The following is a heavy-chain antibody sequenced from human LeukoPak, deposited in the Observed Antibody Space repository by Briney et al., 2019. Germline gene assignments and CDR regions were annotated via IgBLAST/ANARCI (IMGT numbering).Heavy chain of an antibody. J-gene: IGHJ4*02. D-gene: IGHD6-19*01. Sequence: GGSLRLSCAASGFTFSSYAMSWVRQAPGKGLEWVSAISGSGGTTYYADSVKGRFIIFRDNSKNTLYLQMNSLRAEDTAVYYCAKDRGYTSGSYFFDYWGQGTLVTVSS. V-gene: IGHV3-23*01. CDR3: AKDRGYTSGSYFFDY. CDR1: GFTFSSYA. CDR2: ISGSGGTT.